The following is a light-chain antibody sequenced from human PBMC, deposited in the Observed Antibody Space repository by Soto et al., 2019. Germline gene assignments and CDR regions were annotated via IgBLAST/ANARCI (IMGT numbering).Light chain of an antibody. CDR2: EVS. J-gene: IGLJ1*01. Sequence: QSALTQPASVSGSAEQSITISCTGTSSDVGGYNYVSWYQHHPGKAPKLMIYEVSSRPPGVSYRFSGSKSGNTASLTISGLQADDEAEYYCSSYTSSSTLLIFGTGTKVTVL. CDR1: SSDVGGYNY. CDR3: SSYTSSSTLLI. V-gene: IGLV2-14*01.